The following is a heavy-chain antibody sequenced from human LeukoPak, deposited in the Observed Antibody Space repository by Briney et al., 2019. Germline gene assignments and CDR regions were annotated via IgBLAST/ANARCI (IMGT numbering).Heavy chain of an antibody. D-gene: IGHD2-2*01. J-gene: IGHJ4*02. CDR2: ISSSGSTI. V-gene: IGHV3-11*01. Sequence: GGTLGLSCAASGFTFSDYYMSWIRQAPGKGLEWVSYISSSGSTIYYADSVKGRFTISRDNAKNSLYLQMNSLRAEDTAVYYCARTIPAAMHYYFDYWGQGTLVTVSS. CDR3: ARTIPAAMHYYFDY. CDR1: GFTFSDYY.